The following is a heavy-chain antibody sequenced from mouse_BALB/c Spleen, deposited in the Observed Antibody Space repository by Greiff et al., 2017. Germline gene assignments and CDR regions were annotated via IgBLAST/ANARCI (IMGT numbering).Heavy chain of an antibody. CDR2: ISSGSSTI. V-gene: IGHV5-17*02. CDR3: ARSRPYFDV. CDR1: GFTFSSFG. J-gene: IGHJ1*01. Sequence: EVKLQESGGGLVQPGGSRKLSCAASGFTFSSFGMHWVRQAPEKGLEWVAYISSGSSTIYYADTVKGRFTISRDNPKNTLFLQMTSLRSEDTAMYYCARSRPYFDVWGAGTTVTVSS.